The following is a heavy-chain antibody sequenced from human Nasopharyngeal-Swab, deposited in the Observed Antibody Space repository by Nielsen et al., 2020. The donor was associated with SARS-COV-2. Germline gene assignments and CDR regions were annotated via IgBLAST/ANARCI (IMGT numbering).Heavy chain of an antibody. D-gene: IGHD2-15*01. CDR3: ARRVGYCSGGSCYFDY. CDR2: IYPGDSDT. J-gene: IGHJ4*02. Sequence: KVSCKGSGYSCTSYWIGWVRQMPGKGLEWMGIIYPGDSDTRYSPSFQGQVTISADKSISTAYLQWSSLKASDTAMYYCARRVGYCSGGSCYFDYWGQGTLVTVSS. V-gene: IGHV5-51*01. CDR1: GYSCTSYW.